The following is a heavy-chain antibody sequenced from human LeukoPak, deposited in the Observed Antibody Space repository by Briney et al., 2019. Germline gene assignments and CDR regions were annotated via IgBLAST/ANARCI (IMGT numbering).Heavy chain of an antibody. V-gene: IGHV1-18*01. CDR1: GYTFTSYG. D-gene: IGHD4-23*01. CDR2: ISAYNGNT. J-gene: IGHJ6*02. CDR3: ARVSTTVVTLYYYYGMDV. Sequence: ASVKVSCKASGYTFTSYGISWVRQAPGQGLEWMGWISAYNGNTNYAQKLQGRVTMTTDTSTSTAYMELRSLRSDDTAVYYCARVSTTVVTLYYYYGMDVWGQGTTVTVSS.